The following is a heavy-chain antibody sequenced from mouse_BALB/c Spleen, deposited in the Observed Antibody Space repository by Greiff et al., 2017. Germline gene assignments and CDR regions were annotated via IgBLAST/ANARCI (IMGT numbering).Heavy chain of an antibody. CDR3: ARWGYGSSNYAMDY. V-gene: IGHV3-2*02. Sequence: VQLKESGPGLVKPSQSLSLTCTVTGYSITSDYAWNWIRQFPGNKLEWMGYISYSGSTSYNPSLKSRISITRDTSKNQFFLQLNSVTTEDTATYYCARWGYGSSNYAMDYWGQGTSVTVSS. CDR2: ISYSGST. CDR1: GYSITSDYA. J-gene: IGHJ4*01. D-gene: IGHD1-1*01.